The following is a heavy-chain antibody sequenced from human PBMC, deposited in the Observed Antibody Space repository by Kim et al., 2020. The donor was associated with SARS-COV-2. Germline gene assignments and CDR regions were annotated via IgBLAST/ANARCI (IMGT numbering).Heavy chain of an antibody. V-gene: IGHV3-74*01. D-gene: IGHD4-17*01. Sequence: APGKRLVWVQRINSDVSSTSCADTVKRRFTISSDNAQNTLYLQMNRLRAEDTAVYYCESLGGDSDFSGYWGPRTLVTVSS. J-gene: IGHJ4*02. CDR3: ESLGGDSDFSGY. CDR2: INSDVSST.